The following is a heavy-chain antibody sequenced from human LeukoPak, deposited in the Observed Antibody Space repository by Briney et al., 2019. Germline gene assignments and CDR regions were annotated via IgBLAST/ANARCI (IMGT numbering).Heavy chain of an antibody. V-gene: IGHV1-18*01. D-gene: IGHD1-26*01. CDR3: ARDRIGGATFDY. CDR1: GYTFTNYG. J-gene: IGHJ4*02. Sequence: GASVTVSCKSSGYTFTNYGISWVRQAPGQGLEWMGWISAYNGNTNCAQKLQGRVTMTTDTSTSTAYMELRSLRSDHTAVYYCARDRIGGATFDYWGQGTLVSVSS. CDR2: ISAYNGNT.